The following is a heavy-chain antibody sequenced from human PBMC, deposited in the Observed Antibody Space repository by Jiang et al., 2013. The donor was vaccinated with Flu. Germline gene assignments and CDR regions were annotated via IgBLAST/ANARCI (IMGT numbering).Heavy chain of an antibody. CDR2: VWPGDSDT. CDR3: ARLRFAAMDGFDY. V-gene: IGHV5-51*01. Sequence: YSFSNYWIGWVRQTPGKGLEWMGLVWPGDSDTRYSPSFQGQVTISADRSISTAYLQWNSLKASDTAMYYCARLRFAAMDGFDYWGQGSLVTVSS. J-gene: IGHJ4*02. D-gene: IGHD3-10*01. CDR1: YSFSNYW.